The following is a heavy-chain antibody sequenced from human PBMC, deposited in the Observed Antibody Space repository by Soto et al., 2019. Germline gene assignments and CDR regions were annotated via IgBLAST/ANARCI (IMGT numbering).Heavy chain of an antibody. J-gene: IGHJ4*02. Sequence: SETLSLTCPFSGGSISSYYWSWIRQPPGKGLEWIGYIYYSGSTNYNPSLKSRVTISVDTSKNQFSLKLSSVTAADTAVYYCGGLLPPVNFDYWGPGTLVP. CDR1: GGSISSYY. D-gene: IGHD3-22*01. CDR3: GGLLPPVNFDY. CDR2: IYYSGST. V-gene: IGHV4-59*08.